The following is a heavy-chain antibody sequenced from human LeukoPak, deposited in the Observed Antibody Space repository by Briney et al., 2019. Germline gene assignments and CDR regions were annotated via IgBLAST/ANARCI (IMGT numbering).Heavy chain of an antibody. CDR3: ARHEFADLMFDY. J-gene: IGHJ4*02. CDR2: IYHSGST. V-gene: IGHV4-38-2*02. CDR1: GYSISSGYY. Sequence: SETLSLTCTVSGYSISSGYYWGWIRQPPGKGLEWIGSIYHSGSTYYNPSLKSRVTISGDTAKNQFTLKLSSVTAADTAVYYCARHEFADLMFDYWGQGTLVTVSS.